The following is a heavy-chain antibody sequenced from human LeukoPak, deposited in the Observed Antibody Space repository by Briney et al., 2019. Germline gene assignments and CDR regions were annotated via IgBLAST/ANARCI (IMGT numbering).Heavy chain of an antibody. CDR1: GFTFSSYG. V-gene: IGHV3-30*03. J-gene: IGHJ4*02. CDR3: ARDYTD. D-gene: IGHD2-2*02. CDR2: ISYDGSNK. Sequence: PGRSLRLSCAASGFTFSSYGMHWVRQAPGKGLEWVAVISYDGSNKYYADSVKGRFTISRDNSKNTLYLQMNSLRAEDTAAYYCARDYTDWGQGTLVTVSS.